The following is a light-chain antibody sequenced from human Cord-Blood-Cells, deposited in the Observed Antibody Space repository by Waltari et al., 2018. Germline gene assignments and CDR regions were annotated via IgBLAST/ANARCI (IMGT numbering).Light chain of an antibody. J-gene: IGKJ4*01. V-gene: IGKV1-39*01. CDR3: QQSYSTPQLT. CDR2: AAS. Sequence: DIQMTQSPSSLSASVGDRVTITCRASQSISSYLNAYQQKPGKAPKLLIYAASSLQSGVPSRFRGSGSGTDFTLTISSLQPEDFATYYCQQSYSTPQLTFGGGTKVEIK. CDR1: QSISSY.